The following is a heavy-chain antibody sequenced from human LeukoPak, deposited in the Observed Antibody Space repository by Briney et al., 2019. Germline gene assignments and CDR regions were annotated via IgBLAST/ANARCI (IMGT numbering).Heavy chain of an antibody. Sequence: SETLSLTCAVYGGSFSGYYWSWIRQPPGKGLEWIGEINHSGSTNYNPSLKSRVTISVDTSKNQFSLKLSSVTAADTAVYYCARVHYDFWSGYYSLPAYYFDYWGQGTLVTVPS. CDR3: ARVHYDFWSGYYSLPAYYFDY. V-gene: IGHV4-34*01. CDR2: INHSGST. J-gene: IGHJ4*02. D-gene: IGHD3-3*01. CDR1: GGSFSGYY.